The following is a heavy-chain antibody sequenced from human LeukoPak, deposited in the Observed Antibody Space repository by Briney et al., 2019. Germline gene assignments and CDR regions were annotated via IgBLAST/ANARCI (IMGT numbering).Heavy chain of an antibody. D-gene: IGHD3-10*01. Sequence: ASVKVSCKASGYTFTGYYMHWVRQAPGQGLEWMGRINPNSRGTNYAQKFQGRVTMTRDTSISTAYMELSRLRSDDTAVYYCSREERSWFGELFMDYFDYWGQGTLVTVSS. V-gene: IGHV1-2*06. CDR1: GYTFTGYY. J-gene: IGHJ4*02. CDR2: INPNSRGT. CDR3: SREERSWFGELFMDYFDY.